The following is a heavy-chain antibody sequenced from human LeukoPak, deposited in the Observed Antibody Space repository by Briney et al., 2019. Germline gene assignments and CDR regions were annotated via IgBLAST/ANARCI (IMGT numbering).Heavy chain of an antibody. J-gene: IGHJ4*02. CDR1: GFTVSSNF. Sequence: GGSLRLSCAASGFTVSSNFMSWVRQAPGKGLEWVSVIYSGGTTYYADSVKGRFTISRDSSENTLYLQMNTLRVEDTAVYYCARGVSSGWYYFDFWGQGTLVTVS. D-gene: IGHD6-19*01. V-gene: IGHV3-66*01. CDR2: IYSGGTT. CDR3: ARGVSSGWYYFDF.